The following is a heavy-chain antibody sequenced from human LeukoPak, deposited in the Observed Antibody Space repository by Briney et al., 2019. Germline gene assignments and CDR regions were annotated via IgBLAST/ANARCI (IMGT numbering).Heavy chain of an antibody. Sequence: PSETLSLTCAVSDYPMSTNYFWGWIRQPPGEGLEWIGGIYHSATTYYYPSLKRLLPFFLDTSNNHFSLKLSSVSPADTAMYFCAIRVVPLEGDEWGFIGDYWGQGILVTVSS. CDR1: DYPMSTNYF. V-gene: IGHV4-38-2*01. CDR2: IYHSATT. J-gene: IGHJ4*02. CDR3: AIRVVPLEGDEWGFIGDY. D-gene: IGHD1-26*01.